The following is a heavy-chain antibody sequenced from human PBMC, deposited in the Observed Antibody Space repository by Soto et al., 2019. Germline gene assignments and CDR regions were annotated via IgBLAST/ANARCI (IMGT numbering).Heavy chain of an antibody. J-gene: IGHJ6*03. V-gene: IGHV3-23*01. CDR1: GFTFSSYA. D-gene: IGHD3-9*01. CDR2: ISGSGGST. CDR3: AKEKFGVVNYDILTGYYLVDYYYMDV. Sequence: GSLRLSCAASGFTFSSYAMSWVRQAPGKGLEWVSAISGSGGSTYYADSVKGRFTISRDNSKNTLYLQMNSLRAEDTAVYYCAKEKFGVVNYDILTGYYLVDYYYMDVWGKGTTVTVSS.